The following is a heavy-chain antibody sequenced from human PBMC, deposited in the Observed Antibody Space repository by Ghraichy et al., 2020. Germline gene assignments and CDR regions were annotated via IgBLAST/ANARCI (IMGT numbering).Heavy chain of an antibody. J-gene: IGHJ6*02. Sequence: GGSLRLSCAASGFTFDDYAMHWVRQAPGKGLEWVSGISWNSGSIGYADSVKGRFTISRDNAKNSLYLQMNSLRAEDTALYYCAKDLERREATPKPYSSGWYVPRYYYGMDVWGQGTTVTVSS. CDR3: AKDLERREATPKPYSSGWYVPRYYYGMDV. CDR1: GFTFDDYA. CDR2: ISWNSGSI. V-gene: IGHV3-9*01. D-gene: IGHD6-19*01.